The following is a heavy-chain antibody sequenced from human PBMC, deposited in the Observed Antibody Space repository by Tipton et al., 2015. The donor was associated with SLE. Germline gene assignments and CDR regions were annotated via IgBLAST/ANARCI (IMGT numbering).Heavy chain of an antibody. V-gene: IGHV4-4*07. J-gene: IGHJ5*02. CDR1: GGSISSYY. CDR3: ARDGARSDYVRWFDP. CDR2: IYTSGST. D-gene: IGHD4-17*01. Sequence: TLSLTCTVSGGSISSYYWSWIRQPAGKGLEWIGRIYTSGSTNYNPSLKSRVTISVDTSKNQFSLKLSSVTAADTAVYYCARDGARSDYVRWFDPWGQGTLVTVSS.